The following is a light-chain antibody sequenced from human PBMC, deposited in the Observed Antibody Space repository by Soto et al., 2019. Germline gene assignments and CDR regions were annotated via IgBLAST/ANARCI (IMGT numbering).Light chain of an antibody. Sequence: EIVMTQSPATRSVSPGERATLSCRASQSVSGNLAWYQQKPGQAPRLLIYGASTRATGIPARFSGSGSGTEFTLTLSSLQSEDFAVYYCQQYNNWPPLTFGGGTKVEIK. J-gene: IGKJ4*01. CDR3: QQYNNWPPLT. CDR1: QSVSGN. V-gene: IGKV3-15*01. CDR2: GAS.